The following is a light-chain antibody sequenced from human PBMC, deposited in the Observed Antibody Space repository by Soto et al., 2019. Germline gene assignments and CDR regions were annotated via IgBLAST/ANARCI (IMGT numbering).Light chain of an antibody. CDR2: DVG. Sequence: QSALTQPASVSGSPGQSITISCTGTSSDVGYYNYVSWYQQHPGKAPKLMIYDVGYRPSGVSNRFSGSKSGNTASLIISGLQAEDEADYYCSSYTRSSSVVFGGGTQLTVL. CDR1: SSDVGYYNY. CDR3: SSYTRSSSVV. J-gene: IGLJ2*01. V-gene: IGLV2-14*01.